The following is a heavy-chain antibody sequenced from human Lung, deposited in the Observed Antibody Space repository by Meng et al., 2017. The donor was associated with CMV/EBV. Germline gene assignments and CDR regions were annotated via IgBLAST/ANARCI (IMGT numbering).Heavy chain of an antibody. CDR3: ASSLRYYDFWSGYYTGDYYYYGMDV. J-gene: IGHJ6*02. D-gene: IGHD3-3*01. Sequence: SETXSLTCTVSGGSISSSSYYWGWIRQPPGKGLEWIGSIYYSGSTYYNPSLKSRVTISVDTSKNQFSLKLSSVTAADTAVYYCASSLRYYDFWSGYYTGDYYYYGMDVWXQGTTVTVSS. CDR2: IYYSGST. CDR1: GGSISSSSYY. V-gene: IGHV4-39*07.